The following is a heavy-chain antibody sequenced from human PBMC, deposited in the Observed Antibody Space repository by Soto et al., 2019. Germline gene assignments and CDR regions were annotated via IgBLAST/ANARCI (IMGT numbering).Heavy chain of an antibody. CDR3: ASQIEYCISTSCPLDY. CDR1: GFTFSSYG. V-gene: IGHV3-30*03. D-gene: IGHD2-2*01. Sequence: GGSLRLSCAASGFTFSSYGMHWVRQAPGKGLEWVAVISYDGSNKYYADSVKGRFTISRDNSKNTLYLQMNSLRSEDTAVYYCASQIEYCISTSCPLDYWGQGTLVTVS. J-gene: IGHJ4*02. CDR2: ISYDGSNK.